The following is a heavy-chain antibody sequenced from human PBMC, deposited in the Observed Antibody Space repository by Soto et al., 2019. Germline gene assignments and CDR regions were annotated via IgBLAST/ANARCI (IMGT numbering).Heavy chain of an antibody. CDR1: GFTFSGDW. D-gene: IGHD2-8*02. Sequence: EVQLVESGGGLVQPGGSLRLSCVASGFTFSGDWMHWVRQAAGKGLVWVSRINMDGTSTNYADSVKGRFTISRDNAKNKLYLQMNSLRVDDTAVYYCARGPRGLYHHDYWGQGALVTVS. CDR3: ARGPRGLYHHDY. CDR2: INMDGTST. J-gene: IGHJ4*02. V-gene: IGHV3-74*01.